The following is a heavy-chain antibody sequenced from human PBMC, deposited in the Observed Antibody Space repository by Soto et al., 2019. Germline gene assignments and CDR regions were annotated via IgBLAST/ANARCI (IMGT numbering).Heavy chain of an antibody. J-gene: IGHJ4*02. V-gene: IGHV2-5*02. CDR3: AHAYGGRSLY. Sequence: QITLKESGPTLVKPTQTLTLTCTFSGFSLTTDRVGVGWIRQPPGEALEWLAVIYWDDSKTYRPSLESRLTITKDTSNTQVALTTTNLDSLDTATYYCAHAYGGRSLYWGQGTLVTVSS. CDR1: GFSLTTDRVG. CDR2: IYWDDSK. D-gene: IGHD1-26*01.